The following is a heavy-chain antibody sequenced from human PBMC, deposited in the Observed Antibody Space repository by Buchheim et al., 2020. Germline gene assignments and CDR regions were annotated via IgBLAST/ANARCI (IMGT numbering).Heavy chain of an antibody. CDR1: RFTFSSYG. D-gene: IGHD3-22*01. CDR2: ISDGGST. Sequence: EVQLLESGGDLVHPGGSLRLSCAASRFTFSSYGISWVRQAPGKGLEWVSTISDGGSTYYADSVKGRFTISRDNSKNTLFLQMNSLRAEDTAVYYCAKDQGYYDSSGFYPWYYYGLDVWGPGTT. V-gene: IGHV3-23*01. CDR3: AKDQGYYDSSGFYPWYYYGLDV. J-gene: IGHJ6*02.